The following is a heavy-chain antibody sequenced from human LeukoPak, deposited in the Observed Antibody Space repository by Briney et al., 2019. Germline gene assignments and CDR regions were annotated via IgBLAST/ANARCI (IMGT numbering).Heavy chain of an antibody. D-gene: IGHD5-18*01. Sequence: GGSLRLSCAASGFTFSSYWMHWVRRAPGKGLVWVSRINSDGSSTSYADSVKGRFTISRDNAKNTLYLQMNSLRAEDAAVYYCARDTDTAMDTLDYWGQGTLVTVSS. CDR2: INSDGSST. CDR3: ARDTDTAMDTLDY. J-gene: IGHJ4*02. V-gene: IGHV3-74*01. CDR1: GFTFSSYW.